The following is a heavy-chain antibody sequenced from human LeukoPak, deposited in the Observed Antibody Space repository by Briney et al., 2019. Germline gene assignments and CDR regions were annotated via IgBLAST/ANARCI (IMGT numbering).Heavy chain of an antibody. Sequence: QPGGSLRLSCASSGFIFSNYWMHWVRQAPGKGLVWVSHIKSDGRSTSYADSVKGRFTISRDNAKNTLYLQINSLRAEDTAVYYCARDPRYSAGYGSGVYRADGFDIWAKGQWSPSLQ. J-gene: IGHJ3*02. CDR2: IKSDGRST. D-gene: IGHD3-10*01. CDR3: ARDPRYSAGYGSGVYRADGFDI. V-gene: IGHV3-74*01. CDR1: GFIFSNYW.